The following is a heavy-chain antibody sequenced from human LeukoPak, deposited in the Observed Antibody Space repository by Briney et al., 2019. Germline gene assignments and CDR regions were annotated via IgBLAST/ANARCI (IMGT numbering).Heavy chain of an antibody. V-gene: IGHV3-23*01. D-gene: IGHD4-17*01. CDR3: AKDGYGDWDYYYCMDV. J-gene: IGHJ6*02. CDR2: IRGSGGST. Sequence: PGGSLRLSCATSGFTFISNAVGWVRPHPGKGLGLVSAIRGSGGSTYYADCVKGRFTISRDNSKNPLYLQMNSLRAEDTAVYYGAKDGYGDWDYYYCMDVWGQGTTVTVSS. CDR1: GFTFISNA.